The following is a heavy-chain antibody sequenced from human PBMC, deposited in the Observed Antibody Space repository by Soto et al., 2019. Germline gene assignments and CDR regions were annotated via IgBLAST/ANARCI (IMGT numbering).Heavy chain of an antibody. D-gene: IGHD3-10*01. CDR3: ARHWTGVFDY. CDR1: GGAISSYY. V-gene: IGHV4-59*08. CDR2: NYYSGST. J-gene: IGHJ4*02. Sequence: SETLSLTCTVSGGAISSYYWSWIRQPPGKGLEWIGYNYYSGSTNYNPSLKSRVTISVDTSKNQFSLKRSSITAADTAVYYCARHWTGVFDYWGQGTLVTVSS.